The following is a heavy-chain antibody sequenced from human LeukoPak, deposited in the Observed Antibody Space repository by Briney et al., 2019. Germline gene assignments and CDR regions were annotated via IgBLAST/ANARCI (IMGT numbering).Heavy chain of an antibody. D-gene: IGHD4-23*01. J-gene: IGHJ4*02. Sequence: PGGSLRLSCAASGFTFSSYWMHWVRQAPGKGLVWVSRINSDGSSTIYADSVKGRFTISRDNAKNTLYLQMNSLRAEDTAVYYCARAHYGGNQRHFDYWGQGTLVTVSS. V-gene: IGHV3-74*01. CDR3: ARAHYGGNQRHFDY. CDR2: INSDGSST. CDR1: GFTFSSYW.